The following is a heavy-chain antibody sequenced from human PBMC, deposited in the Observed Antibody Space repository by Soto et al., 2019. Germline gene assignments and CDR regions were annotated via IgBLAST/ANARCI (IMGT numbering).Heavy chain of an antibody. CDR2: ISASTGNT. CDR1: AYSFTTFD. CDR3: SRVLGYASRWWRYSAFDL. Sequence: ASAKISCNASAYSFTTFDIIWVLHHPRQRLQWMVGISASTGNTNYSQMVHGSVTIITATSTNTAYMQQRSLRYDYTTVYYFSRVLGYASRWWRYSAFDLWGQGTMVTVSS. D-gene: IGHD6-13*01. J-gene: IGHJ3*01. V-gene: IGHV1-18*01.